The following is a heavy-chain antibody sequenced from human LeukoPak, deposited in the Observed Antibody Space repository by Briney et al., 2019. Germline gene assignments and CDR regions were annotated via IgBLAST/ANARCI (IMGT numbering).Heavy chain of an antibody. V-gene: IGHV3-30*03. J-gene: IGHJ4*02. CDR2: ISHDGSNK. Sequence: PGGSLRLSCAASGFTFSSYGMHRVRQAPGKGLEWVAVISHDGSNKFYADSVKGRFTISRDNSKNTLHLQMNSLRGEDTAVYYCARDRSSSWSFDYWGQGTLVTVSS. CDR1: GFTFSSYG. D-gene: IGHD6-13*01. CDR3: ARDRSSSWSFDY.